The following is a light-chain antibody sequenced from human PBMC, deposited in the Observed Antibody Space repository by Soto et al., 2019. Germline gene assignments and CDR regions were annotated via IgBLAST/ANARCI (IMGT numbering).Light chain of an antibody. CDR1: SSNIGSNT. J-gene: IGLJ1*01. CDR3: AAWDDSLNGNV. Sequence: QSALTQPPSASGTPGQRVTISCSGSSSNIGSNTVNWYQHLPGTAPKLLIYSNNQRPSGVPDRFSGSRSDTSASLAISGLQSEDEADYYCAAWDDSLNGNVFGTGTKLTVL. V-gene: IGLV1-44*01. CDR2: SNN.